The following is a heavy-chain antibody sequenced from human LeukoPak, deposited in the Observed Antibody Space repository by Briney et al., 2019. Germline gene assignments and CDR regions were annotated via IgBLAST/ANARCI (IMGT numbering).Heavy chain of an antibody. CDR1: GFTFSSYW. CDR2: IKQDGSEK. V-gene: IGHV3-7*01. Sequence: PGGSLRLSCAASGFTFSSYWMSWVRQAPGKGLEWVANIKQDGSEKYYVDSVKGRFTISRDNAKNSLYLQMNSLRAEDTAVYYCARVGPYYYDSSGYLGYYYGMDVWGQGTTVTVSS. J-gene: IGHJ6*02. CDR3: ARVGPYYYDSSGYLGYYYGMDV. D-gene: IGHD3-22*01.